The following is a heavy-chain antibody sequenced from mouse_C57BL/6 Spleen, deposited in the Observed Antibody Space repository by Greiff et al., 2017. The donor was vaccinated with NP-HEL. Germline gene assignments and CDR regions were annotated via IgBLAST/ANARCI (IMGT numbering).Heavy chain of an antibody. J-gene: IGHJ1*03. CDR1: GFSLSTSGMG. CDR2: IYWDDDK. CDR3: ARRYGYDANFDV. Sequence: QVTLKESGPGILQSSQTLSLTCSFSGFSLSTSGMGVSWIRQPSGKGLEWLAHIYWDDDKRYNPSLKSRLPISKDTSRNQVFLKITSVETADTATDYCARRYGYDANFDVWGTGTTVTVYS. D-gene: IGHD2-2*01. V-gene: IGHV8-12*01.